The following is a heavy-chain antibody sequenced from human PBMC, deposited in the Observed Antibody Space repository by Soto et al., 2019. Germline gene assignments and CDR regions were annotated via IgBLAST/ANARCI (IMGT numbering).Heavy chain of an antibody. D-gene: IGHD6-13*01. Sequence: SETLSLTCAVYGGSFSGYYWSWIGQPPGKGLEWIGEINHSGSTNYNPSLKSRVTISVDTSKNQFSLKLSSVTAADTAVYYRARLAAGLYYYCYMDVWGKGTTVTVSS. CDR1: GGSFSGYY. V-gene: IGHV4-34*01. J-gene: IGHJ6*03. CDR2: INHSGST. CDR3: ARLAAGLYYYCYMDV.